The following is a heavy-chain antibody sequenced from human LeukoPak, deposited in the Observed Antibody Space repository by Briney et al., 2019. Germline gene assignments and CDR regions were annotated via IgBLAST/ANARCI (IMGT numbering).Heavy chain of an antibody. CDR3: ARGNVNIVATLPAYYYYGMDV. D-gene: IGHD5-12*01. V-gene: IGHV3-30-3*01. Sequence: GCLRLSCAASGFTFSNYAIHWVRQAPGKGLEWVAVISYDGSNKYYADSVKGRFTISRDNSKNTLYLQMNSLRAEDTAVYFCARGNVNIVATLPAYYYYGMDVWGQGTTVTVSS. CDR2: ISYDGSNK. CDR1: GFTFSNYA. J-gene: IGHJ6*02.